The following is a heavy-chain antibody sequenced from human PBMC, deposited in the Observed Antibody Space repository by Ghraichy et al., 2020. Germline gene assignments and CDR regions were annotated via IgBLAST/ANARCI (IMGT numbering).Heavy chain of an antibody. CDR3: ARENGYYGDYLDY. Sequence: GGSLRLSCAASGFTFSSYVVSWVRQAPGKGLEWVANINQDESERYYVDSVKGRFSISRDYSENSVYLQMNSLRAEDTAVYYCARENGYYGDYLDYWGQGTLVTVSS. J-gene: IGHJ4*02. CDR1: GFTFSSYV. CDR2: INQDESER. D-gene: IGHD4-17*01. V-gene: IGHV3-7*03.